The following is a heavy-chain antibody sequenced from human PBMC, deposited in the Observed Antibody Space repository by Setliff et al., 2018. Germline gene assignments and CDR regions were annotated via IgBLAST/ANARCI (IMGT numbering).Heavy chain of an antibody. CDR3: ARMSGFQYMDV. CDR1: GDSISSFSYY. J-gene: IGHJ6*03. D-gene: IGHD3-3*01. V-gene: IGHV4-39*07. Sequence: SETLSLTCTVPGDSISSFSYYWGWIRQPPGKGLEWIGTIYDSGKTYYNPSLKSRVTISLDTSKNQFSLSLSSVTAADTAVYYCARMSGFQYMDVWGKGTTVTVSS. CDR2: IYDSGKT.